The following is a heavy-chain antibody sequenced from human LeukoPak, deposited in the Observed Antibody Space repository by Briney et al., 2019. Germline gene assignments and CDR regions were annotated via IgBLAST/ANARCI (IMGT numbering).Heavy chain of an antibody. J-gene: IGHJ5*01. D-gene: IGHD2-2*01. CDR1: AGSISSRNYY. CDR3: ASSLRYCSSTSCYLGWFDS. CDR2: IYYSGTT. Sequence: SETPSLTCSVSAGSISSRNYYWGWIRQPPGKGLEWSGSIYYSGTTYYNPSLRSRVSMSVDTSKNQFCLKLSSVTAADTAVYYCASSLRYCSSTSCYLGWFDSWGQGALVTVSS. V-gene: IGHV4-39*01.